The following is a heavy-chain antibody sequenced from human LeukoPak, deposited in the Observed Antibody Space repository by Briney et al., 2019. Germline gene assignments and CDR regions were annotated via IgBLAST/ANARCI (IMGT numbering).Heavy chain of an antibody. V-gene: IGHV1-8*01. D-gene: IGHD2-15*01. CDR1: GYTFTSYD. CDR2: MNPNSGNT. CDR3: AREGYCSGGSCYGGFDY. J-gene: IGHJ4*02. Sequence: ASVKDSCKASGYTFTSYDINWVRQATGQGLEWMGWMNPNSGNTGYAQKFQGRVTMTRNTSISTAYMELSSLRSEDTAVYYCAREGYCSGGSCYGGFDYWGQGTLVTVSS.